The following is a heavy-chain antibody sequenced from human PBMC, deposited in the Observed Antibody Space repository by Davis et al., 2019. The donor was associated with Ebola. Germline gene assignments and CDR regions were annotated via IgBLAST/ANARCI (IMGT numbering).Heavy chain of an antibody. CDR2: INGGAGST. Sequence: LSLTCAASGFTFSNHGMSWVRQAPGKGLEWVSGINGGAGSTYYADSVKGRFTISRDNSKNTLYLQMNSLRAEDAAVYYCAKDSNFWSGYSNPLNWFDPWGQGTLVTVSS. CDR1: GFTFSNHG. J-gene: IGHJ5*02. CDR3: AKDSNFWSGYSNPLNWFDP. D-gene: IGHD3-3*01. V-gene: IGHV3-23*01.